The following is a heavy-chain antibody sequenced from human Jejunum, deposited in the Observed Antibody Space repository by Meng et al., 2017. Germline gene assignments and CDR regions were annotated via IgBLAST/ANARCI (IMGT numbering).Heavy chain of an antibody. CDR2: TFYRSKWYN. CDR1: GDSVSSSSVA. CDR3: ARGQYRAFDI. Sequence: SQTLSLTCAISGDSVSSSSVAWNWVRQSPSRGLEWLGRTFYRSKWYNEYAVSVKSRITVNPDISKNQFSLQLNSVTPEDTAVYYCARGQYRAFDIWGPGTMVTVSS. J-gene: IGHJ3*02. D-gene: IGHD5-12*01. V-gene: IGHV6-1*01.